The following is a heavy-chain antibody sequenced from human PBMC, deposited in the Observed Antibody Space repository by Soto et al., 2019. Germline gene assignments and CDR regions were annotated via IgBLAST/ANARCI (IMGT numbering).Heavy chain of an antibody. CDR1: GYTFTGYY. CDR3: XRXRXXXXXXXSXGDFDS. J-gene: IGHJ4*02. Sequence: QVQLVQSGAEVKKPGASVKVSCKASGYTFTGYYMHWVRQAPGQGXXWMGWINPNSGGTTYAQKFQGRVTMTRDTSISTAYMELSRLRSDDTAVXYCXRXRXXXXXXXSXGDFDSWGQGTLVTVSS. V-gene: IGHV1-2*02. D-gene: IGHD2-8*02. CDR2: INPNSGGT.